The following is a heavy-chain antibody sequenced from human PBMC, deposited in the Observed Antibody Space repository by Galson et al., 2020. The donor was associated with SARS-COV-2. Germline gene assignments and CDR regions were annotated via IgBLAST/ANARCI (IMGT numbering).Heavy chain of an antibody. Sequence: SETLSLTCTVSGGSISSYYWSWIRQPPGKGLEWLGYIYYSGSTNYNPSLKSRVTISVDTSKNQFSLKLSSVTAADTAVYYCARHLDCSSTSCYWGSYYYYGMDVWGQGTTVTVSS. CDR1: GGSISSYY. V-gene: IGHV4-59*08. CDR3: ARHLDCSSTSCYWGSYYYYGMDV. J-gene: IGHJ6*02. CDR2: IYYSGST. D-gene: IGHD2-2*01.